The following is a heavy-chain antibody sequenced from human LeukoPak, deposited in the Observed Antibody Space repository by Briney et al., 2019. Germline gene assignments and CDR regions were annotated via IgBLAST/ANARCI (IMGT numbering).Heavy chain of an antibody. D-gene: IGHD2/OR15-2a*01. V-gene: IGHV4-59*01. CDR2: IYYSGST. CDR1: GGSISSYY. Sequence: PSETLSLTCTVSGGSISSYYWSWIRQPPGKGLEWIGYIYYSGSTNYNPSLKSRVTISVDTSKNQFSLKLSSVTAADTAVYYCARAFRRDYYFDYWGQGTLVTVSS. CDR3: ARAFRRDYYFDY. J-gene: IGHJ4*02.